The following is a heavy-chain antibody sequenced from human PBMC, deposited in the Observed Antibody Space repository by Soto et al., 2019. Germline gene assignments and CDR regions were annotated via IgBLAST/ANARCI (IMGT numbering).Heavy chain of an antibody. J-gene: IGHJ4*02. V-gene: IGHV1-69*01. Sequence: QVQVVQSGAEVKKPGSSVRVSCKASGGTSSSYAITWMRQAPGQGLEWMGGIIPILDTTDYAQKFQGRVTFTADESTSTVYMELSSLTSEYTAVYYWESGGPTVNRRFDFWVQGTMVTVSS. D-gene: IGHD4-4*01. CDR3: ESGGPTVNRRFDF. CDR2: IIPILDTT. CDR1: GGTSSSYA.